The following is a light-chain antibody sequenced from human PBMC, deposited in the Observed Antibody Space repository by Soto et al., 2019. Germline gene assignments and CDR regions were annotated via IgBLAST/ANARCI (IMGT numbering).Light chain of an antibody. V-gene: IGLV1-47*01. CDR1: SSNIGSNY. CDR3: QSYDRSLSGSV. CDR2: RNN. Sequence: QSVLTQPPSASGTPGQRVTISCSGSSSNIGSNYVYWYQQLPGTAPKLLIYRNNQRPSGVPARFSGSKSGSSASLAITGLQAEDEADYYCQSYDRSLSGSVFGGGTKLTVL. J-gene: IGLJ3*02.